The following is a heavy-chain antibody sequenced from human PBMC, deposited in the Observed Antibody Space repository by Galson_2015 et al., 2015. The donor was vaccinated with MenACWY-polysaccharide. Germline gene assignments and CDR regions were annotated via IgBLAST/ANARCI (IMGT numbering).Heavy chain of an antibody. V-gene: IGHV3-7*01. D-gene: IGHD2-21*01. CDR3: ARDTRCVGSSGCYSWFDP. J-gene: IGHJ5*02. CDR1: GFTFNTYW. Sequence: SLRLSCAVSGFTFNTYWISWARQAPGKGLEWVANIKQDGSDKYYVEPVKGRFTISRDNAENSLYLQMNSLRVEDTAVYYCARDTRCVGSSGCYSWFDPWGQGTLVTVSS. CDR2: IKQDGSDK.